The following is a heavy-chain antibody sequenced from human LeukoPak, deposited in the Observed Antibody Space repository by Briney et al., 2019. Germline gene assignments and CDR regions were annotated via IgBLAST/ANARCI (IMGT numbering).Heavy chain of an antibody. D-gene: IGHD3-9*01. CDR2: TYYSGST. CDR1: GGSISSSGSY. V-gene: IGHV4-39*07. Sequence: PSETLSLTCAVSGGSISSSGSYWGWIRQPPGKGLEWIGITYYSGSTYYNPSLKSRVTISVDTSKNQFSLKVSSVTAADTAVYYCARLDILTGYYYYYMDVWGKGTTVTISS. J-gene: IGHJ6*03. CDR3: ARLDILTGYYYYYMDV.